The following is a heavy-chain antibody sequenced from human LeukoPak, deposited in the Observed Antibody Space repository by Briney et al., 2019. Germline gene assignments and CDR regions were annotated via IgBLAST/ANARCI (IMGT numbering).Heavy chain of an antibody. CDR3: ARSFSSSWIRFDF. J-gene: IGHJ4*02. CDR1: GGSISSYY. V-gene: IGHV4-59*01. Sequence: SETLSLTCTVSGGSISSYYWSWIRQPPGKGLESIGYIYYSGSTNYNPSLNSRATISVDTSKNHFSLKLSSVTAADTAVYYCARSFSSSWIRFDFWGQGTLVTVSS. CDR2: IYYSGST. D-gene: IGHD6-13*01.